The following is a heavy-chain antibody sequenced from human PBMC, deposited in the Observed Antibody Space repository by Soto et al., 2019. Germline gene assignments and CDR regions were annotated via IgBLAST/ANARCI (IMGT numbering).Heavy chain of an antibody. J-gene: IGHJ4*02. Sequence: AAVKIPCKTSGYTFTSVGSSCLLHAPGQGLEWVGWLSPDDGNTNYAQNIQGRITMTTVTSSSTAYMELRSLRSDGTAIYYCARGLYYYDSSAYWGQGTPVTVSS. CDR1: GYTFTSVG. D-gene: IGHD3-22*01. CDR2: LSPDDGNT. V-gene: IGHV1-18*04. CDR3: ARGLYYYDSSAY.